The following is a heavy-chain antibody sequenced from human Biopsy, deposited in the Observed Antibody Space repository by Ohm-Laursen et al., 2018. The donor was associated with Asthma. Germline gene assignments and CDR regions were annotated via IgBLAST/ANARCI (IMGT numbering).Heavy chain of an antibody. CDR2: VSSDGHNK. Sequence: SLRLSCAASGFVFSQCGMHWVRQGPGKGLEWVALVSSDGHNKYYEDSVKGRFTISRDNSKNRLHLQINTLRVEDSAVYYCARQSCQDYGGGSAFDSWGQGTLVAVSS. CDR3: ARQSCQDYGGGSAFDS. CDR1: GFVFSQCG. D-gene: IGHD4-23*01. J-gene: IGHJ3*01. V-gene: IGHV3-30*03.